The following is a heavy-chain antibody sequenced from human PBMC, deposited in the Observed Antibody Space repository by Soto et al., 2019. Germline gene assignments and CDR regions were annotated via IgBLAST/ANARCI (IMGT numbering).Heavy chain of an antibody. Sequence: SETLSLTCTVSGGSIRTGGYYWSWIRQHPGKGLECIGYIYYSGTTYYNPSLKSRITISVDASKSQFSLKLSSVTAADTAVYYCAANGGYYDTSGPKYFPHWGLGTLVTVSS. CDR2: IYYSGTT. CDR3: AANGGYYDTSGPKYFPH. D-gene: IGHD3-10*01. CDR1: GGSIRTGGYY. J-gene: IGHJ1*01. V-gene: IGHV4-31*03.